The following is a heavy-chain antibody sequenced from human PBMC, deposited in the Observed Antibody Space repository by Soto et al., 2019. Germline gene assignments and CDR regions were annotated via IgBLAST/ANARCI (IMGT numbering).Heavy chain of an antibody. CDR3: ARDRGRGYDQGFDY. J-gene: IGHJ4*02. D-gene: IGHD5-12*01. V-gene: IGHV4-31*03. Sequence: PSETLSLTCTVSGGSISSGGYYWSWIRQHPGKGLGWIGYIYYSGSTYYNPSLKSRVTISVDTSKNQFSLKLSSVTDADTAVYYCARDRGRGYDQGFDYWGQGTLVTVSS. CDR1: GGSISSGGYY. CDR2: IYYSGST.